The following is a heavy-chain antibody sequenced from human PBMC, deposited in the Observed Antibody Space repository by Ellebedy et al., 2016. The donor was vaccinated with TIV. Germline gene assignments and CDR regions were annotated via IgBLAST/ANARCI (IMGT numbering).Heavy chain of an antibody. V-gene: IGHV6-1*01. Sequence: SQTLSLTXXVSGDSVSSNSAVWTWIRQSPSRGLEWLGRTYYRSKWYNDYATSVKRRITINPDTSKNQFSLQLNSVTPEDTAVYYCVAGRIAAGTLYFDLWGRGTLVTVSS. CDR2: TYYRSKWYN. CDR1: GDSVSSNSAV. J-gene: IGHJ2*01. CDR3: VAGRIAAGTLYFDL. D-gene: IGHD6-13*01.